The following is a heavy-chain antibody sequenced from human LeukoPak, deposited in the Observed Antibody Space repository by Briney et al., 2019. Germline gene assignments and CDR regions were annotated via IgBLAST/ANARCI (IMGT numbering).Heavy chain of an antibody. CDR3: ARHARITMVRGVNWFDP. D-gene: IGHD3-10*01. V-gene: IGHV4-39*01. CDR1: GGSISSNSYY. J-gene: IGHJ5*02. CDR2: IYYSGST. Sequence: SETLSLTCTVSGGSISSNSYYWGWVRQPPGKGLEWIGSIYYSGSTYYNPSLKSRVTISVDTSKNQFSLKLSSVTAADTAVYYCARHARITMVRGVNWFDPWGQGTLVTVSS.